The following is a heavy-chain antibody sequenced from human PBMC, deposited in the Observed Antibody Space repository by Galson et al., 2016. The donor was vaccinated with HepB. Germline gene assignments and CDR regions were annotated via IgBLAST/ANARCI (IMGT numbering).Heavy chain of an antibody. V-gene: IGHV3-33*01. CDR2: IWYGDVNIK. J-gene: IGHJ6*02. CDR3: ARGTTESDYPSYYSLDV. CDR1: GFTFSSHG. D-gene: IGHD4-11*01. Sequence: SLRLSCAASGFTFSSHGMHWVRQAPGEGLEWLAVIWYGDVNIKVYADSVKGRFTISRDNSKNTLFLQMNSLRADDTAVYYCARGTTESDYPSYYSLDVWGQGATVTVPS.